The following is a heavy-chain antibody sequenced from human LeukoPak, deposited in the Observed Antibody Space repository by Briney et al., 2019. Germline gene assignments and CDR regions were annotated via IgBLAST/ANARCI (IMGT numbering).Heavy chain of an antibody. CDR3: ARPLKYYYGSETYFWFDP. CDR2: INQEGSEK. V-gene: IGHV3-7*01. D-gene: IGHD3-10*01. CDR1: GFTFNNAW. J-gene: IGHJ5*02. Sequence: GGSLRLSCAASGFTFNNAWMSWVRQAPGKGLEWVANINQEGSEKYYVDSVKGRFTISRDNAKNSLYLQMNSLRAEDAAVYYCARPLKYYYGSETYFWFDPWGQGTLVTVSS.